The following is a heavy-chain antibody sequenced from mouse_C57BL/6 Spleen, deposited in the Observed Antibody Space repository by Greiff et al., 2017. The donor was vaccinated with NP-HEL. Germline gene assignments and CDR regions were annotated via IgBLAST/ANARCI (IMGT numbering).Heavy chain of an antibody. CDR2: IDPSDSYT. Sequence: VQLQQPGAELVRPGTSVKLSCKASGYTFTSYWMHWVKQRPGQGLEWIGVIDPSDSYTNYNQKFKGKATLTVDTSSSTAYMQLSSLTSEDSAVYYCARHYYGSSYFDYWGQGTTLTVSS. D-gene: IGHD1-1*01. CDR1: GYTFTSYW. CDR3: ARHYYGSSYFDY. J-gene: IGHJ2*01. V-gene: IGHV1-59*01.